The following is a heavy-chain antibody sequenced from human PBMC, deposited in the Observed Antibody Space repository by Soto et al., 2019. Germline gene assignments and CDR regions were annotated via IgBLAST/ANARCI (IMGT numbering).Heavy chain of an antibody. J-gene: IGHJ5*02. CDR3: ARCDYVILDWFDP. CDR1: GGTFSSYT. V-gene: IGHV1-69*02. Sequence: SVKVSCKASGGTFSSYTISWVRQAPGQGLEWMGRIIPILGIANYAQKFQGRVTMTADKSTSTAYMELRSLRSDDTAGYYCARCDYVILDWFDPWGQGTLVTVSS. D-gene: IGHD4-17*01. CDR2: IIPILGIA.